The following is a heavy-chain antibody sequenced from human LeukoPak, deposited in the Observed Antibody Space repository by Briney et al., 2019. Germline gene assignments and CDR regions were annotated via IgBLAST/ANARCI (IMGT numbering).Heavy chain of an antibody. V-gene: IGHV6-1*01. Sequence: SQTLSLTWAISGGSVSSNSASWNWIRQSPSRGLEWLGRTYYRSKWRNDYAVSVKSRITISPDTSKNQFSLQLNSVTPEDTAVYYCARGTGDSCKDWGLRTLVTVSS. D-gene: IGHD3-22*01. CDR1: GGSVSSNSAS. CDR3: ARGTGDSCKD. CDR2: TYYRSKWRN. J-gene: IGHJ4*02.